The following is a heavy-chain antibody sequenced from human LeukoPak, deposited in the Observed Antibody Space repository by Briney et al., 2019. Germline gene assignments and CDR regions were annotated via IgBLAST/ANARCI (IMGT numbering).Heavy chain of an antibody. D-gene: IGHD5-12*01. CDR1: GASIGSSIWWNNW. J-gene: IGHJ4*02. CDR3: AGDYEGS. Sequence: PSETLSLTCAVSGASIGSSIWWNNWWSWVRQPPGRGLEWIGEIYHSGSTNYNPSLKSRVIISVDKSKNQFSLKLTSVTAADTAVYYCAGDYEGSRGQGTLVTVSS. CDR2: IYHSGST. V-gene: IGHV4-4*02.